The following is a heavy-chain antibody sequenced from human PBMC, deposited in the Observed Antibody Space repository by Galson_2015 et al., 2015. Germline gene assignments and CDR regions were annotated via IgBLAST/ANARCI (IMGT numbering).Heavy chain of an antibody. CDR2: IYYSGST. D-gene: IGHD3-22*01. CDR3: ARLTYYYDSSGYYYLYYFDY. Sequence: SEPLSLTCPVSGGSISSSSYYWGWIRQPPGKGLEWIGSIYYSGSTYYNPSLKSRVTISVDTSKNQFSLKLSSVTAADTAVYYCARLTYYYDSSGYYYLYYFDYWGQGTLVTVSS. V-gene: IGHV4-39*01. CDR1: GGSISSSSYY. J-gene: IGHJ4*02.